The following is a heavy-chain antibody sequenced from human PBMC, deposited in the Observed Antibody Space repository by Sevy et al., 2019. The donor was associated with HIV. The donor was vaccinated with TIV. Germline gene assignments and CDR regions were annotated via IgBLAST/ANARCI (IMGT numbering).Heavy chain of an antibody. CDR3: EADPPRIREYSSGSSSQGRYYYYGMDV. Sequence: ASVKVSCKASGFTFPSSAVQWVRQARGQRLEWIGWMVVRSGNTNCAQKFQERVTIHRDMSTSTAYMELSSLRPEDTAVYFCEADPPRIREYSSGSSSQGRYYYYGMDVWGQGTTVTVSS. D-gene: IGHD6-19*01. CDR2: MVVRSGNT. V-gene: IGHV1-58*01. J-gene: IGHJ6*02. CDR1: GFTFPSSA.